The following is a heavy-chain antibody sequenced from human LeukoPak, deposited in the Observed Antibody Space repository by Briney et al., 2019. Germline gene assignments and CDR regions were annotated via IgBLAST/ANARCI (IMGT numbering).Heavy chain of an antibody. D-gene: IGHD3-16*01. Sequence: GGSLRLSCAASGFTLSNYAMNWVRQAPGKGLEWVSAVSISGGSTYYAVSVKGRFTISRDNSKNTLYLQMNGLRAEDTAVYYCAKSGHLCWGQGTLVTVSS. CDR2: VSISGGST. J-gene: IGHJ1*01. V-gene: IGHV3-23*01. CDR1: GFTLSNYA. CDR3: AKSGHLC.